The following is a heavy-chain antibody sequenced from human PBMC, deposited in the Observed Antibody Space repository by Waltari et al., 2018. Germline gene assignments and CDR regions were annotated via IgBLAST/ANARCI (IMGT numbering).Heavy chain of an antibody. CDR2: IRSKINNDAT. V-gene: IGHV3-73*02. CDR1: GFNFNMST. Sequence: EVHLVESGGGLVQPGGSLKISCAASGFNFNMSTIHWVRQAPGKGLEWIGRIRSKINNDATAYGASVKDRFSISRGDSRNTAFLEMNSLKTDDSAVYYCAKQKTGGANDFWGQGTLVTVST. D-gene: IGHD3-16*01. CDR3: AKQKTGGANDF. J-gene: IGHJ4*01.